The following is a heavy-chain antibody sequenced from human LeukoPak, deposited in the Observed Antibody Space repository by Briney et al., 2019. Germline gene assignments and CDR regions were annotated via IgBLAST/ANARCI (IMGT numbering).Heavy chain of an antibody. V-gene: IGHV4-34*01. CDR1: GGSFSGYY. J-gene: IGHJ4*02. CDR3: ARAPTYYDILTGYYKALYFDY. D-gene: IGHD3-9*01. Sequence: SETLSLTCAVYGGSFSGYYWSWIRQPPGKGLEWIGEINHSGSTNYNPSLKSRVTISVDTSKNQFSLKLSSVTAADTAVYYCARAPTYYDILTGYYKALYFDYWGQGTPVTVSS. CDR2: INHSGST.